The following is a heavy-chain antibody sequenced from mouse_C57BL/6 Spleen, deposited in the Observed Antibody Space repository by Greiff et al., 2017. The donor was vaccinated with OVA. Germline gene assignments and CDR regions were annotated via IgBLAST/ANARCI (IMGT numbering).Heavy chain of an antibody. CDR1: GYTFTDYN. V-gene: IGHV1-18*01. J-gene: IGHJ1*03. CDR2: INPNNGGT. Sequence: VQLQQSGPELVKPGASVKIPCKASGYTFTDYNMDWVKQSHGKSLEWIGDINPNNGGTIYNQKFKGKATLTVDKSSSTAYMELRSLTAEDTAVYYCARGYYGSRGYFDVWGTGTTVTVSS. CDR3: ARGYYGSRGYFDV. D-gene: IGHD1-1*01.